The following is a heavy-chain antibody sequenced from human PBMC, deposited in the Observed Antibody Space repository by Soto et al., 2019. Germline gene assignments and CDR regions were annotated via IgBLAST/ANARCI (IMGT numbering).Heavy chain of an antibody. D-gene: IGHD2-21*01. CDR3: ARHLFYNRSPDV. CDR2: IRNTGIT. J-gene: IGHJ6*02. V-gene: IGHV4-59*08. Sequence: QMLLRASGPGLVKPSETLALTCTVSGDSLGSHYWSWIRQTPGKGLEWIGYIRNTGITKYNPSLQSRVTMSIDAYKNQISLRLTSVSAADTAFDSWARHLFYNRSPDVWGEGTPVTVSS. CDR1: GDSLGSHY.